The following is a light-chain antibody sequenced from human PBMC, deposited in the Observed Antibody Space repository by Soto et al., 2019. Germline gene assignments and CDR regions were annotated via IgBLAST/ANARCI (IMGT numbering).Light chain of an antibody. Sequence: EIVLTQSPGTLSLSPGERATLSCRASQSVSSSYLAWYQQKPGQAPRLLIYGASSRATGIPDRFSGSGSGTDFTLTISRLEPEDFAVYYCQQYGSSPGTVGQRTKVDIK. J-gene: IGKJ1*01. CDR2: GAS. CDR3: QQYGSSPGT. V-gene: IGKV3-20*01. CDR1: QSVSSSY.